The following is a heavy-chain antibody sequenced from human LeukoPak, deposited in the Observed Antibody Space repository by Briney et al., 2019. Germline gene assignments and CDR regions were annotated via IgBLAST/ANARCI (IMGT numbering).Heavy chain of an antibody. CDR1: GXPFSSYA. Sequence: GGSLRLSCSASGXPFSSYAMHWVRQAPGKGLEYVSAISDSGGSTYYADSVKGRFTISRDNSKNMLYLQMSSLRAEDTAVYFCVRGYSFGPYGMDVWGQGTTVTVSS. D-gene: IGHD2-15*01. CDR2: ISDSGGST. V-gene: IGHV3-64D*09. J-gene: IGHJ6*02. CDR3: VRGYSFGPYGMDV.